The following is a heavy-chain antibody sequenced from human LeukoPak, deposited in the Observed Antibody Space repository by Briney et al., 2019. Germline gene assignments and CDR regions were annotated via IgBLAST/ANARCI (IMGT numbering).Heavy chain of an antibody. CDR1: GFTFSSYG. Sequence: GGSLRLSCAASGFTFSSYGMHWVRQAPGKGLGWVAFIRYDGSNKYYADSVKGRFTISRDNSKNTLYLQMNSLRAEDTAVYYCANPYCSSTSCYKGYWGQGTLVTVSS. J-gene: IGHJ4*02. V-gene: IGHV3-30*02. D-gene: IGHD2-2*02. CDR3: ANPYCSSTSCYKGY. CDR2: IRYDGSNK.